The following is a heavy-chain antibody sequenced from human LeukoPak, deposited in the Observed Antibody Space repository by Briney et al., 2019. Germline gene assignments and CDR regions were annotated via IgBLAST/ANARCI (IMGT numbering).Heavy chain of an antibody. CDR3: ARVSPQVPYYYYGMDV. V-gene: IGHV4-59*01. Sequence: PSESLSLTCSVSGGSITNYYWNWIRQPPGKGLEWIGYIHYSGTTNRNPSLQSRVTISVDTSKNQFSLQLISVTAADTAVYYCARVSPQVPYYYYGMDVWGKGTTVTVSS. D-gene: IGHD2-2*01. CDR2: IHYSGTT. CDR1: GGSITNYY. J-gene: IGHJ6*04.